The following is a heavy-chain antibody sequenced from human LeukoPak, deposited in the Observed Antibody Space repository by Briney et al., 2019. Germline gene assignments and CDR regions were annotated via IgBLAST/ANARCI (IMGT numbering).Heavy chain of an antibody. Sequence: GGSLRLSCAASGFTLSSYSMNWVRQAPGKGLEWVSSINRSGSHTFYADSVQGRFTISRDNAKNSLHLRMNSLRVEDTAVYYCARERNNWNYEVFDYWGQGTLVTVSS. J-gene: IGHJ4*02. D-gene: IGHD1-7*01. CDR1: GFTLSSYS. CDR3: ARERNNWNYEVFDY. V-gene: IGHV3-21*01. CDR2: INRSGSHT.